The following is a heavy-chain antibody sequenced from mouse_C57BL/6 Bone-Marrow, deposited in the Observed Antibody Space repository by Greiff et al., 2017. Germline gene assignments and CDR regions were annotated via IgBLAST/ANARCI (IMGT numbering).Heavy chain of an antibody. CDR2: IDPSDSYT. CDR3: ANSRDFPDY. V-gene: IGHV1-50*01. J-gene: IGHJ2*01. CDR1: GYTFTSYW. D-gene: IGHD2-4*01. Sequence: QVQLQQPGAELVKPGASVKLSCKASGYTFTSYWMQWVKQRPGQGLEWIGEIDPSDSYTNYNQKFKGKATLTVDTSSSTAYMQLSSLTSEDSAVYYCANSRDFPDYWGQGTTLTVSS.